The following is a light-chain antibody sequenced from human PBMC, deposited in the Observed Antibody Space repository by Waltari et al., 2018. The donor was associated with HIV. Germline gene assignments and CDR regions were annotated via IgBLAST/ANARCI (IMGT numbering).Light chain of an antibody. J-gene: IGLJ3*02. Sequence: QSVLTQPPSVSAAPGQKVTISCSGSNSNIGNNYVFWYQQLPGTAPKLLIDYNKKRPAGIPDRFWATKSGTSATLGSTGLQTGDEAEYYCGTWDSSLNPGGVFGGGTKLTVL. CDR2: YNK. CDR1: NSNIGNNY. CDR3: GTWDSSLNPGGV. V-gene: IGLV1-51*01.